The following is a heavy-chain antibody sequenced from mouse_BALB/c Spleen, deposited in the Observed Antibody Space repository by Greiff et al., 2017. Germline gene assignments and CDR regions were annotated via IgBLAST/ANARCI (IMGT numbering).Heavy chain of an antibody. J-gene: IGHJ4*01. CDR2: ISSGSSTI. V-gene: IGHV5-17*02. Sequence: EVQVVESGGGLVQPGGSRKLSCAASGFTFSSFGMHWVRQAPEKGLEWVAYISSGSSTIYYADTVKGRFTISRDNPKNTLFLQMTSLRSEDTAMYYCARSPYYLYAMDYWGQGTSVTVSS. CDR3: ARSPYYLYAMDY. CDR1: GFTFSSFG. D-gene: IGHD2-10*01.